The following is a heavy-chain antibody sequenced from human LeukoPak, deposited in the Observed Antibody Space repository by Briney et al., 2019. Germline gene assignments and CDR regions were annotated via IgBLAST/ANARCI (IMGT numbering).Heavy chain of an antibody. CDR3: ARGGSITGTTPYYYYYYMDV. D-gene: IGHD1-7*01. J-gene: IGHJ6*03. Sequence: VKVSCKASGYTFTGYYMHWVRQAPGQGLEGMGWINPNSGGTNYAQKFQGRVTMTRDTSISTAYMELSRPRSDDTAVYYCARGGSITGTTPYYYYYYMDVWGKGTTVTVSS. CDR1: GYTFTGYY. CDR2: INPNSGGT. V-gene: IGHV1-2*02.